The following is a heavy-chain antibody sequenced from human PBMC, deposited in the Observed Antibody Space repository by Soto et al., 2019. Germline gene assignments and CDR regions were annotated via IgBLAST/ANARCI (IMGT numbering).Heavy chain of an antibody. J-gene: IGHJ4*02. CDR1: GFTFSNAW. V-gene: IGHV3-15*01. CDR2: IKSDAYGGAI. Sequence: EVQLVESGGGLVKAGGFLRLSCAGSGFTFSNAWMSWVRRAPGKGLEWVGRIKSDAYGGAIDYAAPVKGRFTISRDDSKNTLFMQMNNLRAEDTAVYSCTTHKDRLEPPTNDHWGQGTPVIVFS. CDR3: TTHKDRLEPPTNDH. D-gene: IGHD1-1*01.